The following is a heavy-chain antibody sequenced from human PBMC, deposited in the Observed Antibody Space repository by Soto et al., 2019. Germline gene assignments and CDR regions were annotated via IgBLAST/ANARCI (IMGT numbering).Heavy chain of an antibody. D-gene: IGHD6-19*01. V-gene: IGHV1-8*01. J-gene: IGHJ6*02. Sequence: ASVKVSCKASGYTFTSYDINWVRQATGQGLEWMRWMNPNSGNTGYAQKFQGRVTMTRNTSISTAYMELSSLRSEDTAVYYCARVGSGWSHYYYYYGMDVWGQGTTVTVSS. CDR1: GYTFTSYD. CDR2: MNPNSGNT. CDR3: ARVGSGWSHYYYYYGMDV.